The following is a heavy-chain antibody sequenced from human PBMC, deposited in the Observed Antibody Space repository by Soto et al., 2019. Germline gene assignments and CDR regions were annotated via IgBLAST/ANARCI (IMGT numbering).Heavy chain of an antibody. CDR3: ARGSGTMNNWFDP. D-gene: IGHD1-26*01. V-gene: IGHV5-51*01. Sequence: GESLKISCKGSGYRLTNYWIGWVRQMPGKGLEWMGIIYPGDSDSRYSPSFQGQVTISADKSISTAYLQWSSLKASDTAMYYCARGSGTMNNWFDPWGQGTLVTVSS. J-gene: IGHJ5*02. CDR1: GYRLTNYW. CDR2: IYPGDSDS.